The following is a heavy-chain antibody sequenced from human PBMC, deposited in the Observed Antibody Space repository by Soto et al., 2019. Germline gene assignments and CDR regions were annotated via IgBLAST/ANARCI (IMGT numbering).Heavy chain of an antibody. CDR3: AKDPPFIVGATADFQH. CDR2: ISYDGSNK. D-gene: IGHD1-26*01. Sequence: GGSLRLSCAASGFTFSSYGMHWVRQAPGKGLEWVAVISYDGSNKYYADSVKGRFTISRDNSKNTLYLQMNSLRAEDTAVYYCAKDPPFIVGATADFQHWGQGTLVTVSS. CDR1: GFTFSSYG. J-gene: IGHJ1*01. V-gene: IGHV3-30*18.